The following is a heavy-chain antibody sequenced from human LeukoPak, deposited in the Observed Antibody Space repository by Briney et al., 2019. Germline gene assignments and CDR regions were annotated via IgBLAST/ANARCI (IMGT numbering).Heavy chain of an antibody. J-gene: IGHJ4*02. Sequence: ASVEVSCKASGYTFTGYYMHWVRQAPGQGLEWMGWINPNSGGTNYAQKFQGRVTMTRDTSISTAYMELSRLRSDDTAVYYCARVRTGGRDFDYWGQGTLVTVSS. D-gene: IGHD3/OR15-3a*01. CDR2: INPNSGGT. V-gene: IGHV1-2*02. CDR1: GYTFTGYY. CDR3: ARVRTGGRDFDY.